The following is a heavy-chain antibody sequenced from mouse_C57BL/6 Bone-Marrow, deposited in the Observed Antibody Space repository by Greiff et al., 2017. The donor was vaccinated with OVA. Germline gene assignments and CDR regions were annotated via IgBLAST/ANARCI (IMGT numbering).Heavy chain of an antibody. CDR1: GYTFTDHT. CDR2: IYPRDGST. V-gene: IGHV1-78*01. CDR3: ARGELLLWTTGGAMDY. Sequence: VKLVESDAELVKPGASVKISCKVSGYTFTDHTIHWMKQRPEQGLEWIGYIYPRDGSTKYNEKFKGKATLTADKSSSTAYMQLNSLTSEDSAVYFCARGELLLWTTGGAMDYWGQGTSVTVSS. J-gene: IGHJ4*01. D-gene: IGHD2-1*01.